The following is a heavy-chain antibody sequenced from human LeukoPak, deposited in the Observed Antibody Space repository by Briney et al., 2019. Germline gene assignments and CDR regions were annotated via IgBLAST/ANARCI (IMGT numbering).Heavy chain of an antibody. CDR2: IYYSGST. CDR1: GGSISSSSYY. V-gene: IGHV4-39*02. D-gene: IGHD2-2*01. Sequence: PSETLSLTCTVSGGSISSSSYYWGWIRQPPGKGLEWIGSIYYSGSTYYNPSLKSRVTISVDTSKNQFSLKLSSVTAADTAVYYCAREDIVVVPAASALGNWFDPWGQGTLVTVSS. CDR3: AREDIVVVPAASALGNWFDP. J-gene: IGHJ5*02.